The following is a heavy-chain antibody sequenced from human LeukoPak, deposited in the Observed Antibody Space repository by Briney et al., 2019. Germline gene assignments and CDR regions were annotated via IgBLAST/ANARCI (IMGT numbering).Heavy chain of an antibody. Sequence: SETLSLTCTVSGGSISSSSYYWGWIRQPPGKGLEWIGSIYYSGSTYYNPSLKSRVTISVDTSKNQFSLKLSSVTAADTAVYYCARTYGSGPYWGQGTLVTVSS. V-gene: IGHV4-39*07. CDR1: GGSISSSSYY. CDR2: IYYSGST. CDR3: ARTYGSGPY. J-gene: IGHJ4*02. D-gene: IGHD3-10*01.